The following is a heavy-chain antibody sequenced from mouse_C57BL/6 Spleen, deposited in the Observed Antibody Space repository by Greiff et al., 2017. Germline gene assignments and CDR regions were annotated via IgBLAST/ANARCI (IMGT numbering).Heavy chain of an antibody. CDR1: GYAFSSYW. D-gene: IGHD1-1*01. CDR3: ARDSITTVVPHWYFDV. Sequence: VQLQQSGAELVKPGASVKISCKASGYAFSSYWMNWVKQRPGKGLEWIGQIYPGDGDTNYNGKFKGKATLTADKSSSTAYMQLSSLTSEDSAVYFCARDSITTVVPHWYFDVWGTGTTVTVSS. CDR2: IYPGDGDT. J-gene: IGHJ1*03. V-gene: IGHV1-80*01.